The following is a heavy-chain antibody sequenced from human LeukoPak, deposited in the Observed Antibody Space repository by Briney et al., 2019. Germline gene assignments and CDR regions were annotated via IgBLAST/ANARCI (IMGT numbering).Heavy chain of an antibody. V-gene: IGHV4-59*01. CDR2: IYYSGST. CDR3: ARITSGRDAFDI. Sequence: SETLSLTCTVSGVSISSYYWSWIRQPPGKGLEWIGYIYYSGSTNYNPSLKSRVTISVDTSKNQFSLKLSSVTAADTAVYYCARITSGRDAFDIWGQGTMVTVSS. J-gene: IGHJ3*02. CDR1: GVSISSYY. D-gene: IGHD2-15*01.